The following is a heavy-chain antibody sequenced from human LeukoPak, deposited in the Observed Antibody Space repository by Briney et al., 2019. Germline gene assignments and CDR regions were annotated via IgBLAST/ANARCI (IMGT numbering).Heavy chain of an antibody. Sequence: PGGSLRLSRAASGFTFSSYWIQWVRQAPGKGLVWVSRINSGGSSTSHADSAKGRFTISRDNAKNTLFLQMNSLRAEDTAVYYCAREGYSGPYLDYWGQGTLVTVSS. D-gene: IGHD4-11*01. J-gene: IGHJ4*02. V-gene: IGHV3-74*01. CDR1: GFTFSSYW. CDR2: INSGGSST. CDR3: AREGYSGPYLDY.